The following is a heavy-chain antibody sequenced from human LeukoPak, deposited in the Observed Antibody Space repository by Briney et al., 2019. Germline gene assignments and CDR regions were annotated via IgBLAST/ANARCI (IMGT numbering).Heavy chain of an antibody. Sequence: GGSLRLSCAPSGFTFSSYAMRWVRQAPGKGLEWVSRTSGSGGRTYYADSVKGRFSISRDNSKNTVYLQINSLRAEDTAENYCARDQLREGATGASEIWGQGTMVSVCS. V-gene: IGHV3-23*01. J-gene: IGHJ3*02. CDR2: TSGSGGRT. D-gene: IGHD1-26*01. CDR3: ARDQLREGATGASEI. CDR1: GFTFSSYA.